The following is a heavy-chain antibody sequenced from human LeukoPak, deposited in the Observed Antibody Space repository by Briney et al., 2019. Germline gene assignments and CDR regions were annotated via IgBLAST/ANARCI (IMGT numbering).Heavy chain of an antibody. Sequence: GGSLRLSCAASGFTVSSNYMSWVRQAPGKGLEWVPVIYSDGTTYYADSVKGRFTISRDNSKNTLYLQMNSLRAEDTAVYYCARVGTSGYYYFDYWGQGTLVTVSS. D-gene: IGHD3-22*01. CDR3: ARVGTSGYYYFDY. CDR1: GFTVSSNY. V-gene: IGHV3-53*01. J-gene: IGHJ4*02. CDR2: IYSDGTT.